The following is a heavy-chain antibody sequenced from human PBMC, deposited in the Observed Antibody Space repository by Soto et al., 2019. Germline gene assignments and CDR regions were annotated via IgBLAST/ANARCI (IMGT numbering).Heavy chain of an antibody. Sequence: GGSLRLSCAASGFTFSGSAMHWVRQASGKGLEWVGRIRSKANSYATAYAASVKGRFTISRDDSKNTAYLQMNSLKTEDTAVYYCKGYDSSGYYLWGQGTLVTVSS. J-gene: IGHJ5*02. D-gene: IGHD3-22*01. V-gene: IGHV3-73*01. CDR2: IRSKANSYAT. CDR3: KGYDSSGYYL. CDR1: GFTFSGSA.